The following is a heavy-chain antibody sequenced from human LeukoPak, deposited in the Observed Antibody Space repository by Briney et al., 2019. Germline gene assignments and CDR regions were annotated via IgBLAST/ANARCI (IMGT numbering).Heavy chain of an antibody. CDR2: ISSSGSTI. J-gene: IGHJ5*02. Sequence: PGGSLRLSCAASGFTFSDYYMSWIRQAPGKGLEWVSYISSSGSTIYYADSVKGRFTISRDNAKNSLYLQMNSLRAEDTAVYYCASPPWFAGNWFDPWGQGTLVTVSS. V-gene: IGHV3-11*01. D-gene: IGHD3-10*01. CDR1: GFTFSDYY. CDR3: ASPPWFAGNWFDP.